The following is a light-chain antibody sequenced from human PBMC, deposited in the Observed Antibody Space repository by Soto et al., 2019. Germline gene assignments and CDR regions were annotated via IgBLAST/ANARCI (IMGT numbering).Light chain of an antibody. J-gene: IGLJ2*01. CDR2: DVS. Sequence: QSVLTQPASVSGSPGQSITISCTGTSSDVGGYNYVSWYQQHPGKAPKLMIYDVSNRPSAVSNRFSGSKSGNTASLTISGLHAEDEADYYCSSYTSSSTPVVFGGGTKLTVL. CDR3: SSYTSSSTPVV. CDR1: SSDVGGYNY. V-gene: IGLV2-14*01.